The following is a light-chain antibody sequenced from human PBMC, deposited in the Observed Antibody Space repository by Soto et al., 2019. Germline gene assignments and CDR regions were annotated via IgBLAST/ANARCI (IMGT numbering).Light chain of an antibody. V-gene: IGLV1-44*01. J-gene: IGLJ3*02. Sequence: QSVLTPPPSFSGAPGHTITISCTGTRSNIGNNIVTWYQQLPGAAPKVVVYRTKQRPSGVPDRFSGSKSGTSASLAITGLQPEDEADYYCGAWDDTGSGRWVFGGGTK. CDR2: RTK. CDR1: RSNIGNNI. CDR3: GAWDDTGSGRWV.